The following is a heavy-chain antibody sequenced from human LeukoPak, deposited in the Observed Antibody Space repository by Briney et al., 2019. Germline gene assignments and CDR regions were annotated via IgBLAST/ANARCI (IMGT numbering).Heavy chain of an antibody. CDR1: GFTFSRYD. Sequence: GGSLRLSCVGSGFTFSRYDVHWVRQAPGKGLEWVAVISDDGKKKIYADSVKGRFTISRENAKSSLYLQMKSLRAGDTAVYYCARDRGRYYMDVWGKGTTVTISS. D-gene: IGHD6-25*01. CDR3: ARDRGRYYMDV. J-gene: IGHJ6*03. CDR2: ISDDGKKK. V-gene: IGHV3-30*14.